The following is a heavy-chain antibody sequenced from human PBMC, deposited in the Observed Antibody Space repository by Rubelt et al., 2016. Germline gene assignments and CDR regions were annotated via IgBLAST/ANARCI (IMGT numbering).Heavy chain of an antibody. CDR2: IYSGGST. J-gene: IGHJ4*02. V-gene: IGHV3-53*01. D-gene: IGHD2-21*01. Sequence: EVQLVESGGGLVQPGGSLRLSCAASGFTVSSNYMSWVRQAPGKGLEWVSVIYSGGSTYYGVSVKGRFTIARDNAKNKLYLQMNRLRAEDTAVYYCAGTPLGGDSPLRYWGQGTLVTVSS. CDR1: GFTVSSNY. CDR3: AGTPLGGDSPLRY.